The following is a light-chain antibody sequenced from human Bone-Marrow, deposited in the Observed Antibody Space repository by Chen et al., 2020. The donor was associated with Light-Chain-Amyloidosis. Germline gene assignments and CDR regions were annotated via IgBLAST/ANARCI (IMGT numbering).Light chain of an antibody. CDR2: DDS. J-gene: IGLJ3*02. CDR1: DIGSTS. Sequence: SYVLTQPSPVSVAPGQTPTFACGGNDIGSTSVHWYQQTPGQAPLLVVYDDSDRPSGIPERLSGSNSGNTATLTISRVEAGDEADYYCQVWDRSSDRPVFGGGTKLTVL. V-gene: IGLV3-21*02. CDR3: QVWDRSSDRPV.